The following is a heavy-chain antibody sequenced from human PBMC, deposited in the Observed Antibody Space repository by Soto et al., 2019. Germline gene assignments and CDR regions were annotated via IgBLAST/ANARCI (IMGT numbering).Heavy chain of an antibody. CDR3: VREFTQGSASYAY. Sequence: PGGSLRLSCVASGFTFSSYAMSWVRQAPQKGLEWVSTLTRSATTVYAASVRGRFTISRDNSKNTLYLQMDSLRAEDTAVYYCVREFTQGSASYAYWGLGTLVTVSS. CDR1: GFTFSSYA. CDR2: LTRSATT. J-gene: IGHJ4*02. V-gene: IGHV3-23*01. D-gene: IGHD3-16*01.